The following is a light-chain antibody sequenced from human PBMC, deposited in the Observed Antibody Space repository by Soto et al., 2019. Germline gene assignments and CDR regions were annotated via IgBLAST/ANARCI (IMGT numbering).Light chain of an antibody. CDR1: QGISSY. CDR3: QQYYSYPLG. V-gene: IGKV1-8*01. CDR2: AAS. Sequence: AIRMTQSPSSLSASTGDRVTITCRASQGISSYLAWYQQKPGKAPKLLIYAASTLQSGVPSRFSGSVSGTDFTLTISCLQSEDFATYYCQQYYSYPLGFGGGTKVDIK. J-gene: IGKJ4*01.